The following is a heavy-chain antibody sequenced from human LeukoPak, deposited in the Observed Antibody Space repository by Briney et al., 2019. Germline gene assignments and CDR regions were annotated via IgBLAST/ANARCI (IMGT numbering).Heavy chain of an antibody. D-gene: IGHD5-24*01. Sequence: GGSLRLSCAASGFTFANFAMSWVRQAPGKGLEWVSTMSGSGDWTYYADSARGRFAISRDNSKNTLYLHMADLRAEDTAVYYCSKDQTGDGFNAIWGQGTLVTVSS. J-gene: IGHJ4*02. CDR2: MSGSGDWT. CDR3: SKDQTGDGFNAI. V-gene: IGHV3-23*01. CDR1: GFTFANFA.